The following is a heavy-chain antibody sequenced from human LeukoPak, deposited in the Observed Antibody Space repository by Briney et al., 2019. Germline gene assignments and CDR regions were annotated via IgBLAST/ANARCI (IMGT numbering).Heavy chain of an antibody. CDR1: TFTFSSYG. V-gene: IGHV3-30*02. Sequence: GGPLRLSCAASTFTFSSYGMHWVRQAPGKGLEWVAFIQYDGNKSYYADSVKGRFTISRDNSKNTLYLQMNSLRPDDTALYYCANTMYSSAWSPFDYWGRGTLVTVSS. J-gene: IGHJ4*02. CDR2: IQYDGNKS. D-gene: IGHD6-19*01. CDR3: ANTMYSSAWSPFDY.